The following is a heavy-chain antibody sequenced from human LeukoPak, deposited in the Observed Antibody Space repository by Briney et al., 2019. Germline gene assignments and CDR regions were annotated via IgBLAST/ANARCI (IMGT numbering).Heavy chain of an antibody. CDR3: PRQSYASGWNPFDY. Sequence: ASVKVSCKASGGTFSSYAISWVRQAPGKGLEWVSTISGGGITTYYADSAKGRFTISRDNSKNTMFLQMNSLRADDTAVYYCPRQSYASGWNPFDYWGQGILVTVSS. V-gene: IGHV3-23*01. CDR2: ISGGGITT. D-gene: IGHD6-19*01. CDR1: GGTFSSYA. J-gene: IGHJ4*02.